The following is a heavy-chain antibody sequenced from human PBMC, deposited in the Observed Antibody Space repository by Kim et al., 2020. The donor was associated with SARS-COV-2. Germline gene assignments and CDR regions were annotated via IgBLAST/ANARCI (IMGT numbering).Heavy chain of an antibody. D-gene: IGHD6-13*01. CDR3: ARGPRAAAGVQVFDY. V-gene: IGHV3-48*03. J-gene: IGHJ4*02. CDR2: ISTGAYTI. CDR1: AFTFSNYE. Sequence: GGSLRLSCAASAFTFSNYEMNWVRQAPGMGLEWVSYISTGAYTIYYADSVKGRFTISRDNAKNSLYLQMNSLRAEDTAVYYCARGPRAAAGVQVFDYWGQGTLVTVSS.